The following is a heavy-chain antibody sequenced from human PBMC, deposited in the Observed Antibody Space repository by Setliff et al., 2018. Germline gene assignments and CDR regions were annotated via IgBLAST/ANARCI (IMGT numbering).Heavy chain of an antibody. CDR3: TTSPISSGWHSNFDYNMDV. V-gene: IGHV3-15*01. CDR1: GFTFSNAW. D-gene: IGHD6-19*01. J-gene: IGHJ6*02. CDR2: IKRITDSGTT. Sequence: GGSLRLSCTASGFTFSNAWMSWVRQAPGKGLEWVGRIKRITDSGTTDHAAPVKGRFTVSRDDSISTLYLQMNSLKTEDTAVYYCTTSPISSGWHSNFDYNMDVWGQGTTVTAP.